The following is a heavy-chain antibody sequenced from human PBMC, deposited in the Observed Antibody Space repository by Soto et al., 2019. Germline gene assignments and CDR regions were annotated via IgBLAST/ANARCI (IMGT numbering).Heavy chain of an antibody. CDR2: IWYDGSNK. Sequence: PGGSRRLSCAASGFTFSSYGMHWVRQAPGKGLEWVAVIWYDGSNKYYADSVKGRFTISRDNSKNTLYLQMNSLRAEDTAVYYCARSPTVTTNGATFDYWGQGTLVTVSS. V-gene: IGHV3-33*01. CDR3: ARSPTVTTNGATFDY. J-gene: IGHJ4*02. D-gene: IGHD4-17*01. CDR1: GFTFSSYG.